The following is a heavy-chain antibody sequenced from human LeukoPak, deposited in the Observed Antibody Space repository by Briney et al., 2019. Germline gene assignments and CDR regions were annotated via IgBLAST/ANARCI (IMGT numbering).Heavy chain of an antibody. CDR3: AKHDYEDAFDI. CDR2: ISSSSNTM. Sequence: GGSLRLSCAASGFTFSSYSMNWVRQAPGKGLEWVSYISSSSNTMYYGDSVKGRFTISRDNAKNSLYLQMNSLRAEDTAVYYCAKHDYEDAFDIWGQGTMVTVSS. J-gene: IGHJ3*02. D-gene: IGHD4-17*01. V-gene: IGHV3-48*04. CDR1: GFTFSSYS.